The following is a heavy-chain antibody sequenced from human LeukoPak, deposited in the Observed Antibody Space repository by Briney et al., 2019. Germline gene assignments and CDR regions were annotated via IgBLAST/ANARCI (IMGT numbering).Heavy chain of an antibody. D-gene: IGHD4-17*01. J-gene: IGHJ6*04. CDR2: ISSSSSYI. CDR1: GFTFSSYS. Sequence: GGSLRLSCAASGFTFSSYSMNWVRQAPGKGLEWVSSISSSSSYIYYADSVKGRFTISRDNAKNSLYLQMNSLRAEDTAVYSCARLTTVTNPPHYYYGMDVWGKGTTVTVSS. CDR3: ARLTTVTNPPHYYYGMDV. V-gene: IGHV3-21*01.